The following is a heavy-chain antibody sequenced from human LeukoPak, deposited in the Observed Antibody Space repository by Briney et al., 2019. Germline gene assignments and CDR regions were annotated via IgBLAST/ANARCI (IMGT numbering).Heavy chain of an antibody. CDR1: GYTFTSYY. CDR3: ARALGDYGDYDF. Sequence: GASVKVSCKASGYTFTSYYIHWVRQAPGQGLEWMGIINPSGGSTTYAQKFQGRVNMTRDTSTSTVYMELSSLRSEDTAVYYCARALGDYGDYDFWGQGTLVTVSS. V-gene: IGHV1-46*01. D-gene: IGHD4-17*01. CDR2: INPSGGST. J-gene: IGHJ4*02.